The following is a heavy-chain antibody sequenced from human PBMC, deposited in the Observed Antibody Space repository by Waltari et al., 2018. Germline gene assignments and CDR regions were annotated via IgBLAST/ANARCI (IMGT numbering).Heavy chain of an antibody. Sequence: EVQLLESGGGLVQPGGSLRLSCAASGFTFSSYAMSWVRQAPGRGLEWVSAISGSGGSTYYADSVKGRFTISRDNSKNTLYLQMNSLRAEDTAVYYCARDGGYSGYDYYYGMDVWGQGTTVTVSS. J-gene: IGHJ6*02. CDR3: ARDGGYSGYDYYYGMDV. V-gene: IGHV3-23*01. CDR2: ISGSGGST. CDR1: GFTFSSYA. D-gene: IGHD5-12*01.